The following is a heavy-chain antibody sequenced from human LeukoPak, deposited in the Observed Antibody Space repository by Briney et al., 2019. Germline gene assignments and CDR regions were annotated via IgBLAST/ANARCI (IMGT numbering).Heavy chain of an antibody. D-gene: IGHD4-23*01. CDR3: ASCRYGGNSMDSDY. J-gene: IGHJ4*02. Sequence: PSETLSLTCTVSGGSISSYYWSWIRQPPGKGLEWIGYIYYSGSTNYNPSLKSRVTISVDTSKNQFSLKLSSVTAADTAVYYCASCRYGGNSMDSDYWGQGTLVTVSS. CDR2: IYYSGST. CDR1: GGSISSYY. V-gene: IGHV4-59*01.